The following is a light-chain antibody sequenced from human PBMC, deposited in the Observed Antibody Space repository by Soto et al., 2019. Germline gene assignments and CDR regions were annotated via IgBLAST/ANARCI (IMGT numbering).Light chain of an antibody. CDR3: QQYNDWPPIT. CDR1: QSVTTN. J-gene: IGKJ5*01. V-gene: IGKV3D-15*01. Sequence: IVLTQSPATLSLSPGERATLSCGASQSVTTNLAWYQQKPGQAPRLLIFGASTRAPGIPARFSGSGSGTEFTLTISSLQSEDFAVYYCQQYNDWPPITFGQGTRLEIK. CDR2: GAS.